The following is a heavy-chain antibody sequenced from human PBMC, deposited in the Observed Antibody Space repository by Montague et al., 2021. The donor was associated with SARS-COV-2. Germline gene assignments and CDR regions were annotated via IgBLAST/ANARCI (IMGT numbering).Heavy chain of an antibody. J-gene: IGHJ4*02. Sequence: TLSLTCSVSGDPISRAGSFWTWIPPHPTEGLEWMGYVYYTGSTDDTPSLKSRVSVSIDTSRNQFSLKTSSVTAADTAVYYCARDRYGHFDYWGQGTLVTVS. CDR1: GDPISRAGSF. CDR3: ARDRYGHFDY. CDR2: VYYTGST. V-gene: IGHV4-31*03. D-gene: IGHD5-18*01.